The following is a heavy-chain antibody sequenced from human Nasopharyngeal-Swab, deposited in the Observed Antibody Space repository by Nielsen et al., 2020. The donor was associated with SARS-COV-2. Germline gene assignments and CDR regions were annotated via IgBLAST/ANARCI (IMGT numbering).Heavy chain of an antibody. CDR3: ARKSYSSSSRWFDP. D-gene: IGHD6-6*01. V-gene: IGHV4-4*02. CDR2: IYHSGGT. CDR1: GGSISSSNW. J-gene: IGHJ5*02. Sequence: SETLSLTCAVSGGSISSSNWWSWVRQPPGKGLEWIGEIYHSGGTNYNPSLKSRVTISVDKSKNQFSLKLSSVTAADTAVYYCARKSYSSSSRWFDPWGQGTLVTVSS.